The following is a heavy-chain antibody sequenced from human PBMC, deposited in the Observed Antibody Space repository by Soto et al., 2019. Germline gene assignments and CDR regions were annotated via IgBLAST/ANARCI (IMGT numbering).Heavy chain of an antibody. D-gene: IGHD2-2*01. CDR1: GFTFSSYG. J-gene: IGHJ6*02. V-gene: IGHV3-7*01. CDR3: ARDPSIVLVPAATYYYYYYGMDV. CDR2: IKQDGSEK. Sequence: GGSLRLSCAASGFTFSSYGMHWVRQAPGKGLEWVAVIKQDGSEKYYVDSVKGRFTISRDNAKNSLYLQMNSLRAEDTAVYYCARDPSIVLVPAATYYYYYYGMDVWGQGTTVTVSS.